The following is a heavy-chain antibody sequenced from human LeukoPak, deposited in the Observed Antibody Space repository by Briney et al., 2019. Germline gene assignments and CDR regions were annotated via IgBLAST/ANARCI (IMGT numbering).Heavy chain of an antibody. CDR2: IYYSGST. V-gene: IGHV4-39*01. CDR1: GGSISSSSYY. Sequence: SETLSLTCTVSGGSISSSSYYWGWIRQPPGKGLEWIGSIYYSGSTNYNPSLKSRVTISVDTSKNQFSLKLSSVTAADTAVYYCARHRAWEYYFDYWGQGTLVTVSS. CDR3: ARHRAWEYYFDY. D-gene: IGHD1-26*01. J-gene: IGHJ4*02.